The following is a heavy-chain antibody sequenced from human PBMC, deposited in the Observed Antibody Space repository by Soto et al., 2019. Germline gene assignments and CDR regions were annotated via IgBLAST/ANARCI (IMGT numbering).Heavy chain of an antibody. CDR1: GYSFTSYW. Sequence: LKISCKGSGYSFTSYWISWVRQMPGKGLEWMGRIDPSDSYTNYSPSFQGHVTISADESISTAYLQWSSLKASDTAMYYCARRGLSGMVVAALDVWGQGTTVTVSS. V-gene: IGHV5-10-1*01. CDR2: IDPSDSYT. CDR3: ARRGLSGMVVAALDV. D-gene: IGHD2-15*01. J-gene: IGHJ6*02.